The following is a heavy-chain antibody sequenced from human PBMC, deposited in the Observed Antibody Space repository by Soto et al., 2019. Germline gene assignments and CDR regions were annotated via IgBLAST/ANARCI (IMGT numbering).Heavy chain of an antibody. D-gene: IGHD2-21*01. CDR1: GFTFSDYY. CDR3: ATDEHKVNSFDV. J-gene: IGHJ6*02. CDR2: ITSSGTHT. Sequence: QVRLVESGGGLVKPGGSLRLSCSLSGFTFSDYYMSWIRQAPGKGLEWISYITSSGTHTMYADSVKGRFTISRDNDRNSLYLQMNNRRADDTAVDYCATDEHKVNSFDVWGQGTTVTVSS. V-gene: IGHV3-11*05.